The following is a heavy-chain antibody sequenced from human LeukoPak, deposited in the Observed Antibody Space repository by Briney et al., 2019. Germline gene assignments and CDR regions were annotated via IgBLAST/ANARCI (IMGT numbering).Heavy chain of an antibody. D-gene: IGHD5-24*01. V-gene: IGHV4-39*01. CDR3: ARHISGPWLQSSGWFDP. Sequence: SETLSLTCTVAGGSISSSSYYWGWIRQPPGKGLEWIGSIYYSGSTYYNPSLKSRVTISVDTSKNQFSLKLSSVTAADKAVYYCARHISGPWLQSSGWFDPWGQGTLVTVSS. CDR1: GGSISSSSYY. CDR2: IYYSGST. J-gene: IGHJ5*02.